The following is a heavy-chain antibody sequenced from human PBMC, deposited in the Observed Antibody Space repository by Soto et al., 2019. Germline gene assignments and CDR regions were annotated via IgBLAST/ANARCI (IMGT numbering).Heavy chain of an antibody. CDR3: ARIIVATIIDF. CDR2: ISPYNGNT. CDR1: GYTLTELS. J-gene: IGHJ4*02. V-gene: IGHV1-18*01. D-gene: IGHD5-12*01. Sequence: ASVKVSCKVSGYTLTELSMHWVRQAPGKGLEWMGCISPYNGNTNYAQKVQGRVTMTTDTSTSTAYMDLRSLRSDDTAVYYCARIIVATIIDFWGQGALVTVSS.